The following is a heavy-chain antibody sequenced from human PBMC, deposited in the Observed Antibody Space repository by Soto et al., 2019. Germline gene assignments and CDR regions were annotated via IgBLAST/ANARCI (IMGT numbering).Heavy chain of an antibody. CDR1: GYTFASYG. CDR3: ARLIGYCSSTRCPHFFDY. V-gene: IGHV1-18*01. CDR2: ISVYNGNT. D-gene: IGHD2-2*01. Sequence: ASVKVSCKASGYTFASYGITWVRQAPGQGLEWMGWISVYNGNTNYAQILQGRVTMTADTSTGTAYMELRSLGSDDTAVYYCARLIGYCSSTRCPHFFDYWGQGTLVTV. J-gene: IGHJ4*02.